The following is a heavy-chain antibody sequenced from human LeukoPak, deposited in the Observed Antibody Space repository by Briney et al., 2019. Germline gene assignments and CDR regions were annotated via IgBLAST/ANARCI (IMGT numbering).Heavy chain of an antibody. CDR2: IKQDGSEK. D-gene: IGHD5-24*01. CDR1: GFTFSSYW. CDR3: ARGRDGYTHYYYYYMDV. Sequence: GGSLRLSCAASGFTFSSYWMSWVRQAPGKGLEWVANIKQDGSEKYYVDSVKGRFTISRDNAKNSLYLQMNSLRAEDTAVYYCARGRDGYTHYYYYYMDVWGKGTTVTVS. J-gene: IGHJ6*03. V-gene: IGHV3-7*01.